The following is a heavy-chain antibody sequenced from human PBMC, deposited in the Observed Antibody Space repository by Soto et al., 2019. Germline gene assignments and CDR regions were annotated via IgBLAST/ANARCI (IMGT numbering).Heavy chain of an antibody. CDR1: GFTFINFA. CDR2: ISGGGDAA. CDR3: ARKVPGSTSRPDYWYFDL. D-gene: IGHD3-10*01. J-gene: IGHJ2*01. Sequence: EVQLLESGGGLVQPGGSLRLSCAGSGFTFINFAMSWVRQAPGKGLEWVSTISGGGDAAFFADSVRGRFTISRDNSKDTVTLQMNSLGVDDTAVYYCARKVPGSTSRPDYWYFDLWGRGTLVTVSS. V-gene: IGHV3-23*01.